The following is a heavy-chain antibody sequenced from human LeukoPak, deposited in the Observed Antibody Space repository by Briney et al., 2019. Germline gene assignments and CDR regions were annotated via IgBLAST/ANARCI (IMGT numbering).Heavy chain of an antibody. J-gene: IGHJ4*02. CDR1: GYTFTSYG. Sequence: ASVKVSCKASGYTFTSYGISWVRQAPGQGLEWMGWISAYNGNTNYAQKLQGRVTMTTDTSTSTAYMELRSLRSDDTAVYYCARDDYYDSSGYQAGFDYWGQGTLVTVSS. V-gene: IGHV1-18*01. D-gene: IGHD3-22*01. CDR2: ISAYNGNT. CDR3: ARDDYYDSSGYQAGFDY.